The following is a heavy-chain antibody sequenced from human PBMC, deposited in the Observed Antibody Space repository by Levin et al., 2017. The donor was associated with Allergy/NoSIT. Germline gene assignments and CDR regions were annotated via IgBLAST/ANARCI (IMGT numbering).Heavy chain of an antibody. CDR1: GFTFSSYA. CDR3: AKDNPLLLLRGYYFDY. J-gene: IGHJ4*02. Sequence: GESLKISCAASGFTFSSYAMSWVRQAPGKGLEWVSAISGSGGSTYYADSVKGRFTISRDNSKNTLYLQMNSLRAEDTAVYYCAKDNPLLLLRGYYFDYWGQGTLVTVSS. V-gene: IGHV3-23*01. D-gene: IGHD3-22*01. CDR2: ISGSGGST.